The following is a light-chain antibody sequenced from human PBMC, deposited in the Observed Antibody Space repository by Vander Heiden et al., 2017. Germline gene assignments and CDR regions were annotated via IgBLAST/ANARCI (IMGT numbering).Light chain of an antibody. J-gene: IGKJ5*01. CDR2: LGS. CDR3: MQALQTPIT. CDR1: QSLLHSNGYNY. V-gene: IGKV2-28*01. Sequence: DIVMTQSPPSLPVTPGEPASISCRASQSLLHSNGYNYLDWYLQKPGQSPQLLIYLGSNRASGVPDRFSGSGSGTDVTLKISRVEAEDVGVYYCMQALQTPITFGQGTRLEIK.